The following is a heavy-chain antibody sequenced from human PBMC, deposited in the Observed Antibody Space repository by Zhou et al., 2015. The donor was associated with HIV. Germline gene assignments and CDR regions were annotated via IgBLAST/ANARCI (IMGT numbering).Heavy chain of an antibody. J-gene: IGHJ4*02. CDR3: ARDTMRRFLEWPLLDY. D-gene: IGHD3-3*01. V-gene: IGHV1-69*08. Sequence: QVQLVQSGAEVKKPGSSVKVSCKASGGTFSSYTISWVRQAPGQGLEWMGRIIPILGIANYAQKFQGRVTITADKSTSTAYMELSSLRSEDTAVYYCARDTMRRFLEWPLLDYWGQGTLVTVSS. CDR2: IIPILGIA. CDR1: GGTFSSYT.